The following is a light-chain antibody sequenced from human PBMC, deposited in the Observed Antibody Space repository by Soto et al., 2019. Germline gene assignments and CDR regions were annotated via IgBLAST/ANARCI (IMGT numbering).Light chain of an antibody. CDR2: EVT. Sequence: QSALTQPPSASGSPGQSVTISCTGTSSDVGAYNYVSWYQQHAGKAPKLVIYEVTKRPSGVPDRFSGSKSANTASLTVSGLQAEDEAAYSCRSFASSNTWVFGGGTKVTVL. J-gene: IGLJ3*02. CDR1: SSDVGAYNY. CDR3: RSFASSNTWV. V-gene: IGLV2-8*01.